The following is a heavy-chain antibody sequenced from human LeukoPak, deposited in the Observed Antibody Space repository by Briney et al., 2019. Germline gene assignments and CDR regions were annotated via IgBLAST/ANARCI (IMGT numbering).Heavy chain of an antibody. CDR2: IIPIFGTA. V-gene: IGHV1-69*05. CDR3: ARVAFPYSSGWYYFDY. Sequence: GASVKDSCKASGGTFSSYAISWVRQAPGQGLEWMGRIIPIFGTANYAQKFQGRVTITTDESTSTAYMELSSLRTEDTAVDYCARVAFPYSSGWYYFDYWGQGTLVTVSS. J-gene: IGHJ4*02. D-gene: IGHD6-19*01. CDR1: GGTFSSYA.